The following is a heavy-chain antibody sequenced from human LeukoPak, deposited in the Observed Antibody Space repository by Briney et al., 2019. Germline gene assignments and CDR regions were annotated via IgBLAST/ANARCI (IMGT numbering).Heavy chain of an antibody. CDR1: GGSISSSSYY. J-gene: IGHJ5*02. CDR3: ARAVWCSGGSCYYPQPTNWFDP. V-gene: IGHV4-39*07. CDR2: IYYSGST. Sequence: PSETLSLTCTVSGGSISSSSYYWGWIRQPPGKGLEWIGSIYYSGSTYYNPSLKSRVTISVDTSKNQFSLKLSSVTAADTAVYYCARAVWCSGGSCYYPQPTNWFDPWGQGTLVTVSS. D-gene: IGHD2-15*01.